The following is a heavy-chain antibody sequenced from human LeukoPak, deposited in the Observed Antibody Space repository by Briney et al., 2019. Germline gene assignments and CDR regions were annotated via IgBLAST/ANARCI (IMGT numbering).Heavy chain of an antibody. CDR1: GGSISSGTYY. CDR3: ARVTTGGYYNC. D-gene: IGHD3-22*01. V-gene: IGHV4-61*02. Sequence: SQTLSLTCTVSGGSISSGTYYWTWIRQPAGKGLEWIGRIYTTGSTNYNPSLKSRVTMSTDTSKNQFSLKLSSVTAADTAVYYCARVTTGGYYNCWGQGTLVTASS. J-gene: IGHJ4*02. CDR2: IYTTGST.